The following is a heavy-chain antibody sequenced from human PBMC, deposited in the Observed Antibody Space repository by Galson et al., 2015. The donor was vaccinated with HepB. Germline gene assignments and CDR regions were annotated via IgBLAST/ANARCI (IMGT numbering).Heavy chain of an antibody. CDR3: ARLHYDFWSGYPDVFDY. Sequence: ETLSLTCTVSGGSISSSSYYWGWIRQPPGKGLEWIGSIYYSGSTYYNPSLKSRVTISVDTSKNQFSLKLSSVTAADTAVYYCARLHYDFWSGYPDVFDYWGQGTLVTVSS. CDR2: IYYSGST. CDR1: GGSISSSSYY. V-gene: IGHV4-39*01. D-gene: IGHD3-3*01. J-gene: IGHJ4*02.